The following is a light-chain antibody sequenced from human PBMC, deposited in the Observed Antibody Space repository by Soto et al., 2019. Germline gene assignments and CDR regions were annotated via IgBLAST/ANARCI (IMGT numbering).Light chain of an antibody. CDR1: QGISSW. CDR3: QQYGSPSIA. CDR2: GTS. J-gene: IGKJ5*01. Sequence: DIQMTQSPSSVSASVGDRVTITCRASQGISSWLAWYQQQPGQAPRLLMSGTSNRATGTPDRFSGSGSGTDFTLTISRLEPEDFATYYCQQYGSPSIAFGQGTRLEIK. V-gene: IGKV1-12*01.